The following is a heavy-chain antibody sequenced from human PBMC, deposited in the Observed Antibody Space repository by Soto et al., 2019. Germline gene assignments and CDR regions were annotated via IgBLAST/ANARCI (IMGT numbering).Heavy chain of an antibody. Sequence: ASVKVSCKASGYTFTSYGISWVRQAPGQGLEWMGWISAYNGNTNYAQKPQGRVTMTTDTSTSTAYMELRSLRSDDTAVYYCASYINDYGAFDIWGQGTMVTVS. CDR3: ASYINDYGAFDI. J-gene: IGHJ3*02. CDR2: ISAYNGNT. D-gene: IGHD4-17*01. V-gene: IGHV1-18*01. CDR1: GYTFTSYG.